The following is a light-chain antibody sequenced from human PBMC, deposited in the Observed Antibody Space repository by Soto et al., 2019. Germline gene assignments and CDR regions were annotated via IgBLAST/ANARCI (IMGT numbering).Light chain of an antibody. Sequence: DIQMTQSPSSLSASVGDRVTITCRASQYIGIYLNWYQKKPGKAPKLLISKASSLQSGVPSRFSGSGSGTEFTLTISSLQPDDFATYYCQQYNPYSPWTFGQGTKVDNK. CDR3: QQYNPYSPWT. J-gene: IGKJ1*01. CDR2: KAS. V-gene: IGKV1-5*03. CDR1: QYIGIY.